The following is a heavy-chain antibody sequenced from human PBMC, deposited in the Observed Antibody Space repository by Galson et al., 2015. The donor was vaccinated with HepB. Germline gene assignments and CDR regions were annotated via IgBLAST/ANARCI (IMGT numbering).Heavy chain of an antibody. Sequence: SVKVSCKASGYTFTGYYMHWVRQAPGQGLEWMGWINPNSSGTTYAQKFQGRVTMTRDTSISTAYMELSRLRSDDTAVYYCARSSSIAARPGRGGGPPGYWGQGTLVTVSS. CDR2: INPNSSGT. J-gene: IGHJ4*02. D-gene: IGHD6-6*01. CDR3: ARSSSIAARPGRGGGPPGY. CDR1: GYTFTGYY. V-gene: IGHV1-2*02.